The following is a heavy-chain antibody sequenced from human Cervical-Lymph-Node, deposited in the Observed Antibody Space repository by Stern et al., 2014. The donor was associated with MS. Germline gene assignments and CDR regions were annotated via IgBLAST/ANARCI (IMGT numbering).Heavy chain of an antibody. CDR3: ALGGFGHYFEY. CDR1: GGTFSSSD. D-gene: IGHD3-10*01. V-gene: IGHV1-69*01. J-gene: IGHJ4*02. Sequence: QVQLVQSGAEVQKPGSSVKVSCRASGGTFSSSDIRWVRQAPGPGLEWMGGIIPSIGTANYAQKYQGRVTITADESTSTAYMELSSLRSEDTAIYYCALGGFGHYFEYWGQGTLVTVSS. CDR2: IIPSIGTA.